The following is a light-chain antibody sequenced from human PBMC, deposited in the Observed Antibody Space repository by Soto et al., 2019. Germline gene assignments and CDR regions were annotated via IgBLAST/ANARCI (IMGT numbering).Light chain of an antibody. CDR1: QRLVLSDGQTY. Sequence: DIVLTQTPLSLSVTPGQPASISCKSRQRLVLSDGQTYFYGYLQKPGQPPHLLIYAVSNRFSGVPDKFSGSRSETDFTLRISRVEAGDVGIYYCMQTVAAPWTFGQGTKVEI. J-gene: IGKJ1*01. V-gene: IGKV2D-29*01. CDR3: MQTVAAPWT. CDR2: AVS.